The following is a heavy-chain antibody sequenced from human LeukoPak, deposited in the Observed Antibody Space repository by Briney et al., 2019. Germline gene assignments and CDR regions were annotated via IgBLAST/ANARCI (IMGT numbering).Heavy chain of an antibody. CDR3: ARDNGKTWFEP. CDR1: GHTFKNYG. V-gene: IGHV1-18*01. J-gene: IGHJ5*02. Sequence: ASVKVSCKALGHTFKNYGISWVRQAPGQGLEWMEWISVYNGNTNYNYAEKFQGRVTMTTDTSTSTAYMELTNLRSDDTAVYYCARDNGKTWFEPWGQGTLVTVAS. D-gene: IGHD2-8*01. CDR2: ISVYNGNT.